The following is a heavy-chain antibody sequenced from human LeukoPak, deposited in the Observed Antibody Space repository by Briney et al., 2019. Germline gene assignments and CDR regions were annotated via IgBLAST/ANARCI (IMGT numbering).Heavy chain of an antibody. CDR1: GFTFSSYA. CDR3: AKNRSPYSGSSHDY. Sequence: QPGGSLRLSCAASGFTFSSYAMSWVRQAPGKGLDWVSTIGSSGDRTYYADAVKGRFTISRDNSKNRVYLQMNSLRAEDTAVYYCAKNRSPYSGSSHDYWGQGTLVTVSS. D-gene: IGHD1-26*01. CDR2: IGSSGDRT. J-gene: IGHJ4*02. V-gene: IGHV3-23*01.